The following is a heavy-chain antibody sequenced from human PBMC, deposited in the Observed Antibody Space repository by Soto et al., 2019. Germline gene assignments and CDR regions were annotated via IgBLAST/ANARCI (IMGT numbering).Heavy chain of an antibody. CDR3: ARDIVVVPAVDTYPYTWFDP. D-gene: IGHD2-2*01. J-gene: IGHJ5*02. Sequence: EASVKVSCKASGGTFNSYAISWVRQAPGQGLEWMGGIIPIFGTANYAQKFQGRVTITAVESTSTAYMELSSLRSEDTAVYYCARDIVVVPAVDTYPYTWFDPWGQRTLVTVSS. V-gene: IGHV1-69*13. CDR1: GGTFNSYA. CDR2: IIPIFGTA.